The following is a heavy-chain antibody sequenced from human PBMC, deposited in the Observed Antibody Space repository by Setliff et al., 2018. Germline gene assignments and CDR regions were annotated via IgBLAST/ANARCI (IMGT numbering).Heavy chain of an antibody. CDR2: IYYSGTA. Sequence: PSETLSLTCTVSGDYISNGDYYWSWIRQPPGKGLEWIGYIYYSGTAYYNSSLKSRVTISVDTSKNQFSLKLNSVTAADTAVYYCARRSKKSHNFDCWGQGTLVTVS. CDR1: GDYISNGDYY. D-gene: IGHD3-10*01. J-gene: IGHJ4*02. CDR3: ARRSKKSHNFDC. V-gene: IGHV4-30-4*08.